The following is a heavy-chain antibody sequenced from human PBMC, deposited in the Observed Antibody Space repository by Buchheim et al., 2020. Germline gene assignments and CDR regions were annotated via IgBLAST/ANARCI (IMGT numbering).Heavy chain of an antibody. V-gene: IGHV4-39*07. CDR1: GDSIGSSSNF. J-gene: IGHJ5*01. Sequence: QLQLQESGPGLVKPSETLSLTCTVSGDSIGSSSNFWGWIRQAPGKGLEWIVSTHYTRTTYYNPSLKSRVTISVDTSKNQFSLTLNSVTAADTAIYYCARRALWSGDGYNWFDSWGQG. CDR2: THYTRTT. D-gene: IGHD3-3*01. CDR3: ARRALWSGDGYNWFDS.